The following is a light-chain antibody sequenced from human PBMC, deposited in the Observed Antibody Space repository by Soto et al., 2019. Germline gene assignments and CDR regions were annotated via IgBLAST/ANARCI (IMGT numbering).Light chain of an antibody. J-gene: IGKJ2*01. CDR1: QDIRND. Sequence: DIQMTQSPSSLSASVGDSVTITCRASQDIRNDLGWYQHKPGKVPKLLIHTASTLQSWVPSRFSGSGSGTEFTLTISSLQPEDFATDYCLQQNTLPYTFGQGTKLEIK. CDR2: TAS. V-gene: IGKV1-17*01. CDR3: LQQNTLPYT.